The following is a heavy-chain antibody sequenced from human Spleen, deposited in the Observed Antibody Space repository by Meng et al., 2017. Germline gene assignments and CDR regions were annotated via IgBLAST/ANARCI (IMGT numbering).Heavy chain of an antibody. J-gene: IGHJ4*02. CDR3: AHRTGYYSFDY. CDR2: IYWDGDE. Sequence: NTLKESGPALVKPTQTLTLTCTFSGFSLSTSGVAVGWIRQPPGKALEWLALIYWDGDERYSPSLRSRLTNAKDSSKNQVVLTVTNMDPGDTATYYCAHRTGYYSFDYWGQGTLVTVSS. D-gene: IGHD6-13*01. V-gene: IGHV2-5*02. CDR1: GFSLSTSGVA.